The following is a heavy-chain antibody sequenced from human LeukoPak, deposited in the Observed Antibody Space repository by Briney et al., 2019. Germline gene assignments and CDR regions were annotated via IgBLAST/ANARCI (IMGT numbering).Heavy chain of an antibody. CDR1: GFTFRSYD. V-gene: IGHV3-21*01. CDR3: ARDVGSHFEQGYNYFDP. J-gene: IGHJ5*02. CDR2: ISSSGSSR. D-gene: IGHD2-15*01. Sequence: PGGSLRLSCAASGFTFRSYDMNWVRQAPGKGLEWVSSISSSGSSRYYADSVKGRFTISRDNAKNSMYLQMNSLRAEDTAVYYCARDVGSHFEQGYNYFDPWGQGTLVTVSS.